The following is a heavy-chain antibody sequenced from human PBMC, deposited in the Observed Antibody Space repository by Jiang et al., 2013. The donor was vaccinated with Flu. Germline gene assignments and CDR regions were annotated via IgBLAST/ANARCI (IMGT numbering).Heavy chain of an antibody. CDR3: ARDLTMVDQGAFDI. Sequence: GAEVKKPGASVKVSCKASGYTFTGYYMHWVRQAPGQGLEWMGWINPNSGGTNYAQKFQGRVTMTRDTSISTAYMELSRLRSDDTAVYYCARDLTMVDQGAFDIWGQGTMVTVSS. CDR1: GYTFTGYY. V-gene: IGHV1-2*02. J-gene: IGHJ3*02. CDR2: INPNSGGT. D-gene: IGHD3-10*01.